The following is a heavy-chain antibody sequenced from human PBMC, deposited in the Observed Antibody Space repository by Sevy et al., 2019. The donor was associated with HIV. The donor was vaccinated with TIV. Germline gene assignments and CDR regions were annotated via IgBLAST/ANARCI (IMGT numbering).Heavy chain of an antibody. CDR1: GYTLTELS. V-gene: IGHV1-24*01. Sequence: ASVKVSCKVSGYTLTELSMHWVRQAPGKGLEWMGGFDPEDGETIYAQKFQGRVTMTEDTSTDTAYMGLGSLGSEDTAVYYCATGYYDSSGYYQDAFDIWGQGTMVTVSS. J-gene: IGHJ3*02. D-gene: IGHD3-22*01. CDR3: ATGYYDSSGYYQDAFDI. CDR2: FDPEDGET.